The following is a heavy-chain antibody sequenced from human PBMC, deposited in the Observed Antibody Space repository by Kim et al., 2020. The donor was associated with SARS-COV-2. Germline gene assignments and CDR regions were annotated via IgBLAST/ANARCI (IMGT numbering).Heavy chain of an antibody. CDR2: SDT. CDR3: ARRMTGMDV. J-gene: IGHJ6*02. V-gene: IGHV5-51*01. Sequence: SDTNYSPSFQGQVTISADKSISTAYLQWSSLKASDTAMYYCARRMTGMDVWGQGTTVTVSS. D-gene: IGHD2-8*01.